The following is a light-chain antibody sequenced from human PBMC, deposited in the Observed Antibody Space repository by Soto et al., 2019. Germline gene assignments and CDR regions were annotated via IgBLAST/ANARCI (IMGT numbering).Light chain of an antibody. Sequence: QSVLTQPASVSGAPGQKITISCTGTSRDVGGYNYVSWYHQHPGKAPKLMIYEVSNRPSGVSNRISASKSGNTASLTISGLQAEDEADYYCSSYTSSSTPYVFGTGTKVTAL. CDR1: SRDVGGYNY. V-gene: IGLV2-14*01. J-gene: IGLJ1*01. CDR2: EVS. CDR3: SSYTSSSTPYV.